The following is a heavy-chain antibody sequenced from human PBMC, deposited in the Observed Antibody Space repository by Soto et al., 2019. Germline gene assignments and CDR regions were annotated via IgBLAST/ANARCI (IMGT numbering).Heavy chain of an antibody. CDR3: ARGVKYNRGWPYFDQ. CDR2: IYYIGNT. D-gene: IGHD6-19*01. Sequence: SETLSLTCIVSNGSISSRSSYWGWIRQTPGKGLEWIGSIYYIGNTYYNPSLKSRVTISIDTSKNQFSLKVNSVTAADTAVYYCARGVKYNRGWPYFDQWGQGSLVTVSS. V-gene: IGHV4-39*07. CDR1: NGSISSRSSY. J-gene: IGHJ4*02.